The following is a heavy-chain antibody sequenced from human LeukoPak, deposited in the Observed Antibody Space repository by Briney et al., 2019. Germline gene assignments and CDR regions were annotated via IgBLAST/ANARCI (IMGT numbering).Heavy chain of an antibody. CDR1: GFTFSNAW. V-gene: IGHV3-15*01. D-gene: IGHD2-15*01. CDR2: IKSKTDGGTT. CDR3: TSLPGCSGGSWCGISNAFDI. Sequence: GGSLRLSCAASGFTFSNAWMSWVRQAPGKGLEWVGRIKSKTDGGTTDYAAPVKGRFTISRDDSKNTLYLQMNSLKTEDTAVYYCTSLPGCSGGSWCGISNAFDIWGQGTMVTVSS. J-gene: IGHJ3*02.